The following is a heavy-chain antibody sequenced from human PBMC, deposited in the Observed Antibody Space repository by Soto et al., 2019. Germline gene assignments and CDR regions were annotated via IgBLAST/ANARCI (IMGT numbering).Heavy chain of an antibody. V-gene: IGHV1-46*01. J-gene: IGHJ6*02. Sequence: QVQLVQSGAEVKKPGASVKVSCKASGYDVTRYYIHWVRQGPGQGLEWMGIINPTGGGRTKYAQKFQRRVTVTSDRSTSRVYMELTSLRSDDTAVYYCAKVGENDVDPHLDYYYYGMDVWGQGTTVTVSS. CDR3: AKVGENDVDPHLDYYYYGMDV. D-gene: IGHD1-1*01. CDR1: GYDVTRYY. CDR2: INPTGGGRT.